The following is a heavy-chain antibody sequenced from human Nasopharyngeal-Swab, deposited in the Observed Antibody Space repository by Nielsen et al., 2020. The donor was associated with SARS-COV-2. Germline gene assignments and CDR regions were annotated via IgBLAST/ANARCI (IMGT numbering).Heavy chain of an antibody. J-gene: IGHJ6*02. V-gene: IGHV3-9*01. CDR2: ISWDGLTI. CDR3: ARPPPWYYYGMDV. Sequence: GGSLRLSCAASGFTFDDYGMHWVRQAPGKGLEWVSGISWDGLTIGYADSVKGRFTISRDNAKNSLYLQMNSLRAEDTAVYYCARPPPWYYYGMDVWGQGTTVTVSS. CDR1: GFTFDDYG.